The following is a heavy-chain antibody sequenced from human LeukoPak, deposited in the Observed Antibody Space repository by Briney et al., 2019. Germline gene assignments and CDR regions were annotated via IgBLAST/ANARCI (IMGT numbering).Heavy chain of an antibody. J-gene: IGHJ4*02. CDR3: ASSSWYTQIDY. V-gene: IGHV4-34*01. Sequence: SETLSLTCAVYGGSFSGYYWSWIRQPPGKGLEWIGEINHSGSTNYNPSLKSRVTISVDTSKNQFSLKLSSVTAADTAVYYCASSSWYTQIDYWGQVTLVTVSS. CDR1: GGSFSGYY. CDR2: INHSGST. D-gene: IGHD6-13*01.